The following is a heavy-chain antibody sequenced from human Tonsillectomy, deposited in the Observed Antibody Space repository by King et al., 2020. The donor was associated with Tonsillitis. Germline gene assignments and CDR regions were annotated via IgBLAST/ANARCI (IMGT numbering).Heavy chain of an antibody. CDR2: TSSDGTNK. CDR1: GITFSTYA. CDR3: AKGSASCYTCWFDP. Sequence: VQLVESGGGVVQPGRSLRLSCAASGITFSTYAMHWVRQAPGKGLEWVAATSSDGTNKYYGDSVKGRFTISRDNSKITLYLQMNSLRVDDTAVYYCAKGSASCYTCWFDPWGQGTLVTVSS. D-gene: IGHD2-2*02. J-gene: IGHJ5*02. V-gene: IGHV3-30*18.